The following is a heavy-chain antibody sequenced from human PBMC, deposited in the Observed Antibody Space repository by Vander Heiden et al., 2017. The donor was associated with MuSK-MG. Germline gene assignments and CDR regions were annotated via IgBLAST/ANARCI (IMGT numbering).Heavy chain of an antibody. Sequence: EVQLVESGGGLVQPGGSLRLSCAASGFTFSSYWMSWVRQAPGKGLEWVANIKQDGSEKYYVDSVKGRFTISRDNAKNSLYLQMNSLRAEDTAVYYCARDGSMVPPNWFDPWGQGTLVTVSS. J-gene: IGHJ5*02. CDR1: GFTFSSYW. V-gene: IGHV3-7*01. CDR3: ARDGSMVPPNWFDP. D-gene: IGHD3-10*01. CDR2: IKQDGSEK.